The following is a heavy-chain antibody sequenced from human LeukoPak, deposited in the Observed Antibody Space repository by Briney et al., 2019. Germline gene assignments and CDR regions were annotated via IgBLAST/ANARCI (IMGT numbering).Heavy chain of an antibody. Sequence: PSETLSFTCAVSGSSISSGYYWGWIRQPPGKGLEWIASIYHSGSTYNNPSLKSRVTMSVDTSKNQFSLKLSSVTAADTAVYYCARKNYPFDYWGQGILVTVSS. CDR3: ARKNYPFDY. CDR1: GSSISSGYY. CDR2: IYHSGST. V-gene: IGHV4-38-2*01. J-gene: IGHJ4*02. D-gene: IGHD5-24*01.